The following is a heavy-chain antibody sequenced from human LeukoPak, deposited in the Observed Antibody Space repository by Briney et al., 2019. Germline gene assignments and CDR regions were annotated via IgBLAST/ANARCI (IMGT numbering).Heavy chain of an antibody. D-gene: IGHD5-18*01. CDR1: GYTFTSYA. CDR2: INAGNGNT. CDR3: ARMGGYSYGPRVEYFQH. Sequence: GASVKVSCKASGYTFTSYAMHWVRQAPGLRLEWMGWINAGNGNTKYSQKFQGRVTITRDTSASTAYMELSSLRSEDTAVYYCARMGGYSYGPRVEYFQHWGQGTLVTVSS. J-gene: IGHJ1*01. V-gene: IGHV1-3*01.